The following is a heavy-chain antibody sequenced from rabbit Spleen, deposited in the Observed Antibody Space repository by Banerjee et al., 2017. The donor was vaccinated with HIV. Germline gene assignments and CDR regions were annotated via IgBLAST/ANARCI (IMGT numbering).Heavy chain of an antibody. Sequence: QLLEESGGDLVKPGASLTLTCIASGVSFSGSSYMCWVRQAPGKGLEWIACIDSGSSSFTYFASWAKGRFTISKASSTTVTLQMTSLTAADTATYFCARDNVGYAAYGDDNLWGPGTLVTVS. J-gene: IGHJ4*01. D-gene: IGHD6-1*01. V-gene: IGHV1S40*01. CDR1: GVSFSGSSY. CDR3: ARDNVGYAAYGDDNL. CDR2: IDSGSSSFT.